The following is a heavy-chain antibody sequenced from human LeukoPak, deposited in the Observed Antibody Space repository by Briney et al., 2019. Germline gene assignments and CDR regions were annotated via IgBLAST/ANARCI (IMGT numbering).Heavy chain of an antibody. Sequence: SQTLSLTCTVSGGSISSGDYYWSWIRQPPGKGLEWIGYIYYSGSTYYNLSLKSRVTISVDTSKNQFSLTLSSVTAADTAVYYCARDYCSSTSCYFDYWGQGTLVTVSS. J-gene: IGHJ4*02. V-gene: IGHV4-30-4*01. CDR1: GGSISSGDYY. D-gene: IGHD2-2*01. CDR2: IYYSGST. CDR3: ARDYCSSTSCYFDY.